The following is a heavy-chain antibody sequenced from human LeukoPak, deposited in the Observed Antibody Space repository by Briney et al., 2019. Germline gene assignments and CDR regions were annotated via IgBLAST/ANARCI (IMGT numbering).Heavy chain of an antibody. D-gene: IGHD6-13*01. CDR1: GFTFSSYG. CDR2: IWYDGSNR. Sequence: PGGSLRLSCAASGFTFSSYGMHWVRQAPGKGLEWVAVIWYDGSNRYYADSVKGRFTISRDNSKNTLYLQMNSLRAEDTAVYYCAGELAAAGSGYYYYGMDVWGQGTTVTVSS. CDR3: AGELAAAGSGYYYYGMDV. J-gene: IGHJ6*02. V-gene: IGHV3-33*01.